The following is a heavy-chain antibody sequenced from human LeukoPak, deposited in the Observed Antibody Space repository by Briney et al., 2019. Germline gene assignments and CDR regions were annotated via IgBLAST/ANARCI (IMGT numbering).Heavy chain of an antibody. D-gene: IGHD3-10*01. CDR1: GGTFSSYA. CDR3: ARLGFGESHQDY. Sequence: SVKVSCKASGGTFSSYAISWVRQAPGQGLEWMGGIIPIFGTANYAQKFQGRVTITADESTSTAYMELSSLRSEVTAVYYCARLGFGESHQDYWGQGTLVTVSP. J-gene: IGHJ4*02. V-gene: IGHV1-69*13. CDR2: IIPIFGTA.